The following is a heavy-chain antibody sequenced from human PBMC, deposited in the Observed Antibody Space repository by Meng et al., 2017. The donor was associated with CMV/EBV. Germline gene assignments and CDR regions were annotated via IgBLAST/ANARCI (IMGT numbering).Heavy chain of an antibody. CDR2: INSDGSRT. D-gene: IGHD2-8*01. CDR1: GFTFSRYW. Sequence: GGSLRLSCAGLGFTFSRYWMHCVRQAPGKGLVWVSRINSDGSRTRDADSVKGRFTISRDNAKNTLYLQMNSLRAEDTAVYYCTRGIPPVKEYGMEGYGMDVWGRGTTVTVSS. V-gene: IGHV3-74*01. J-gene: IGHJ6*02. CDR3: TRGIPPVKEYGMEGYGMDV.